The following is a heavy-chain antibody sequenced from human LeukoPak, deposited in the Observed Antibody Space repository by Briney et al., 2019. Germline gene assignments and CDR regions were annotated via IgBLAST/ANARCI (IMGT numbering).Heavy chain of an antibody. CDR3: ARLVAGDFDY. V-gene: IGHV3-30*03. CDR2: ISYDGSYK. Sequence: PGGSLRLSCAASGFTFSGYGMHWVRQAPGKGLEWVAVISYDGSYKYYADSVQGRFTISRDNSKNTLYLQMNSLRAEDTAVYYCARLVAGDFDYWGQGTLVTVSS. J-gene: IGHJ4*02. CDR1: GFTFSGYG. D-gene: IGHD6-19*01.